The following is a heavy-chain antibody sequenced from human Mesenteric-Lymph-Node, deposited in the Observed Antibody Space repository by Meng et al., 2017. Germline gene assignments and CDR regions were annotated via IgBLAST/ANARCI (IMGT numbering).Heavy chain of an antibody. V-gene: IGHV3-13*03. Sequence: GESLKISCAACGFTFSSYDMHWVRQATGKGLEWVSAIGTAGDTYYPGSVKGQFTISRDNAKNSLYLQMNSLRAEDTAVYYCARVQKPYSSGWYVDYWGQGTLVTVSS. CDR3: ARVQKPYSSGWYVDY. CDR2: IGTAGDT. J-gene: IGHJ4*02. D-gene: IGHD6-19*01. CDR1: GFTFSSYD.